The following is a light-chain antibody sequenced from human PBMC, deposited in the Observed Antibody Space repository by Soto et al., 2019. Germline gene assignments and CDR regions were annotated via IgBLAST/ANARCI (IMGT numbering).Light chain of an antibody. CDR2: RNN. CDR3: AAWDDSLRGV. CDR1: SSNIGSNY. Sequence: QSVLSQSPSASGTPGQRVTISCSGSSSNIGSNYVYWYQQLPGTAPKLLIYRNNQRPSGVSDRFSGSKSGTSASLAISGLRSEDEADYYCAAWDDSLRGVFGTGTKLTVL. J-gene: IGLJ1*01. V-gene: IGLV1-47*01.